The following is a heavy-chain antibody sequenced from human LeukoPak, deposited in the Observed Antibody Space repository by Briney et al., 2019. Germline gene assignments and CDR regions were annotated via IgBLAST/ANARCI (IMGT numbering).Heavy chain of an antibody. CDR3: ARVHCSSTSCYTRWFDP. Sequence: ASETLSLTCTVSGGSMSPYHWGWIRQPPGKGLEWTGYIYYSGSTNYNPSLKSRVTISVDTSKNQFSLKLSSVTAADTAVYYCARVHCSSTSCYTRWFDPWGQGALVTVSS. D-gene: IGHD2-2*02. CDR2: IYYSGST. CDR1: GGSMSPYH. V-gene: IGHV4-59*12. J-gene: IGHJ5*02.